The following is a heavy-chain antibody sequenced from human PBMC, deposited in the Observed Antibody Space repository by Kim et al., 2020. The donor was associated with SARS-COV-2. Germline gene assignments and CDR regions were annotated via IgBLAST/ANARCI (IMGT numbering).Heavy chain of an antibody. J-gene: IGHJ4*01. CDR1: GGSISSSSYY. CDR2: IYYSGST. Sequence: SETLSLTCTVSGGSISSSSYYWGWIRQPPGKGLEWIGSIYYSGSTYYNPSLKSRVTISVDTSKNQFSLKLSSVTAADTAVYYCARQRGWSQGQAGFDYWG. V-gene: IGHV4-39*01. CDR3: ARQRGWSQGQAGFDY. D-gene: IGHD2-8*01.